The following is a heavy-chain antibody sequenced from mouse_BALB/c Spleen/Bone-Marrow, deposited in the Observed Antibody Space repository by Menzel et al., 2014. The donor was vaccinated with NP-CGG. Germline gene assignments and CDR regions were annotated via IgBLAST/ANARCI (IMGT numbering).Heavy chain of an antibody. D-gene: IGHD1-1*01. V-gene: IGHV14-3*02. CDR1: GFNTKDTY. CDR2: IDPANGNT. CDR3: AFYYYGSSLFAY. J-gene: IGHJ3*01. Sequence: EVQRVESGAELVKPGASVKLSCTASGFNTKDTYMHWVKQRPEQGLEWIGRIDPANGNTKYDPKFQGKATITADTSSNTAYLQLSSLTSEDTAVYYCAFYYYGSSLFAYWGQGTLVTVSA.